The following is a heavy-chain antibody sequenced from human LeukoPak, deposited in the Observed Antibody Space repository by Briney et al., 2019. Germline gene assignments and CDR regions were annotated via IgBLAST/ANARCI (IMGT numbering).Heavy chain of an antibody. V-gene: IGHV1-2*02. CDR2: INPNSGGT. CDR3: AKGAYKSHYYMDV. CDR1: GYTFTGYY. D-gene: IGHD5-24*01. Sequence: GASVKVSCKASGYTFTGYYMHWVRQAPGQGLEWMGWINPNSGGTNYAQKFQGRVTMTRDTSISTAYMELSRLRSDDTALYYCAKGAYKSHYYMDVWGKGTTVTVSS. J-gene: IGHJ6*03.